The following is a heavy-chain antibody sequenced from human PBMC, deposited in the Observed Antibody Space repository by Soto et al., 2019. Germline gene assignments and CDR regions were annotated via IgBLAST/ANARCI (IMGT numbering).Heavy chain of an antibody. V-gene: IGHV4-34*01. CDR2: INHSGST. CDR1: GGSFIGYY. Sequence: SETLSLTCAVYGGSFIGYYWSWIRQPPGKGLEWIGEINHSGSTNYNPSLKSRVTISVDTSKNQFSLKLSSVTAADTAVYYCARRPYGHKFDYWGQGTLVTVSS. J-gene: IGHJ4*02. CDR3: ARRPYGHKFDY. D-gene: IGHD3-10*01.